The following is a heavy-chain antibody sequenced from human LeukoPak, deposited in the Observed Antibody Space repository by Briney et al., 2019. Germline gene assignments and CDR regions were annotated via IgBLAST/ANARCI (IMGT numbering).Heavy chain of an antibody. D-gene: IGHD5-18*01. Sequence: ASVTVSCKVSGYTLTELSMHWVRQALGKGLEWMGGFDPEDGETIYAQKFQGRVTMTEDTSTDTAYMELSSLRSEDTAVYYCATGIQLWSYYWGQGTLVTVSS. V-gene: IGHV1-24*01. CDR1: GYTLTELS. CDR3: ATGIQLWSYY. CDR2: FDPEDGET. J-gene: IGHJ4*02.